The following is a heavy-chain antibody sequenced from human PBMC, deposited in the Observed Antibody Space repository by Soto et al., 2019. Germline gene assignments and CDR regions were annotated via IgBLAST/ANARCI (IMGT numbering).Heavy chain of an antibody. J-gene: IGHJ5*02. Sequence: QVQLQQWGAGLLKPSETLSLTCAVYGGSFSGYYWNWIRQPPGKGLEWIGEIDHSGYTNYNPSLKRRVTISVATAKNQFSLRLTSVTAADTAVYYCARVRDWFDPWGQGTLVTVSS. CDR2: IDHSGYT. V-gene: IGHV4-34*01. CDR3: ARVRDWFDP. D-gene: IGHD3-3*01. CDR1: GGSFSGYY.